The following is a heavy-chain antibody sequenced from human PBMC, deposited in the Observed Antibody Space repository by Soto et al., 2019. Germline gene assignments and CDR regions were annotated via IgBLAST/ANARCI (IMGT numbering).Heavy chain of an antibody. D-gene: IGHD3-9*01. CDR1: GYTFTGYY. J-gene: IGHJ3*02. CDR3: ARGSQYYDILTGYYKAHDAFDI. V-gene: IGHV1-2*04. CDR2: INPNSGGT. Sequence: ASVKVSCKASGYTFTGYYMHWVRQAPGQGLEWMGWINPNSGGTNYAQKFQGWVTMTRDTSISTAYMELSRLRSDDTAVYYCARGSQYYDILTGYYKAHDAFDIWGQGTMVTVSS.